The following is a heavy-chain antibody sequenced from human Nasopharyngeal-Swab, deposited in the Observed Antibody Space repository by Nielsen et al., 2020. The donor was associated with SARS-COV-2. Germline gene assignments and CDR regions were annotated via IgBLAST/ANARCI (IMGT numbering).Heavy chain of an antibody. CDR2: MNPSSGNT. D-gene: IGHD2-8*01. V-gene: IGHV1-8*01. CDR3: ARPAYCTNGVCYGNYFDY. CDR1: GYTFTSYD. Sequence: ASVKVSCKASGYTFTSYDINWVRQATGQGLEWMGWMNPSSGNTGYAQKFQGRVTMTRNTSISTAYMELSSLRSEDTAVYYCARPAYCTNGVCYGNYFDYWGQGTLVTVSS. J-gene: IGHJ4*02.